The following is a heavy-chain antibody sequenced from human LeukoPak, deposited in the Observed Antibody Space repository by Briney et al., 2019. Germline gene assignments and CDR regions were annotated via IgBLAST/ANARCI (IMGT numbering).Heavy chain of an antibody. J-gene: IGHJ5*02. V-gene: IGHV1-2*02. CDR3: ARDANRITGTREHGWFDP. D-gene: IGHD1-7*01. CDR2: ISPHSTYR. Sequence: GASMKVACKASGFTFTGYYIHWVRQAPGQGLEWMGYISPHSTYRSSAQQFEGRVTVTTDTSTSTAYMELRSLRSDDTAVYYCARDANRITGTREHGWFDPWGQGTLVTVSS. CDR1: GFTFTGYY.